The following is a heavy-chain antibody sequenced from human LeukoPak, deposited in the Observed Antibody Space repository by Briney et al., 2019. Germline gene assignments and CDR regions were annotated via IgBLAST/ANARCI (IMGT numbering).Heavy chain of an antibody. J-gene: IGHJ4*02. D-gene: IGHD3-22*01. CDR3: STTYYYDSSEGY. V-gene: IGHV3-15*07. CDR2: IKSKTDGGTT. Sequence: GGSLRLSCAASGFTFSNAWMNWVRQAPGKGLEWVGRIKSKTDGGTTDYAAPVKGRFTISRDDSKNTLYLQMNSLKTGDTAVYYCSTTYYYDSSEGYWGQGTLVTVSS. CDR1: GFTFSNAW.